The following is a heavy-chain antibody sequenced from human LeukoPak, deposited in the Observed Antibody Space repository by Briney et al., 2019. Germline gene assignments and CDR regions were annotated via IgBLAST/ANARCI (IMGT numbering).Heavy chain of an antibody. CDR3: ARNGYSYGYGFDY. J-gene: IGHJ4*02. CDR1: GGSISSGGYY. V-gene: IGHV4-31*03. Sequence: SEILSLTCTVSGGSISSGGYYWSWIRQHPGKGLEWIGYIYYSGSTYYNPSLKSRVTISVDTSKNQFSLKLSSVTAADTAVYYCARNGYSYGYGFDYWGQGTLVTVSS. CDR2: IYYSGST. D-gene: IGHD5-18*01.